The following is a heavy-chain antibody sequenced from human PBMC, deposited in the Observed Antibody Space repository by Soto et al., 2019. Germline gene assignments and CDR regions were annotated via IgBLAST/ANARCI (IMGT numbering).Heavy chain of an antibody. CDR3: AHRIFHYCGSVYGMDV. CDR1: GFSLSTSGVG. Sequence: QITLKESGPTLVKPTQTLTLTCTFSGFSLSTSGVGVGWIRQPPGKALEWLALIYWDDDKRYSPSLKSRLTSTSDTSKDQVVLTRTNMDPVDTATYYCAHRIFHYCGSVYGMDVWGQGTTVTVSS. J-gene: IGHJ6*02. CDR2: IYWDDDK. V-gene: IGHV2-5*02. D-gene: IGHD3-10*01.